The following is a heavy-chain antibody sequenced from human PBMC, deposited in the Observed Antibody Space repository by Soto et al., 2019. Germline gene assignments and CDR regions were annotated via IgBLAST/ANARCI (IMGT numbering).Heavy chain of an antibody. CDR3: ASSPGAKSPPFDY. V-gene: IGHV3-9*01. J-gene: IGHJ4*02. Sequence: GGSLRLSCVASGFTFGNFAMHWVRQAPGKGLEWVAGISWNSDTSLYADSVKGRFTISRDNAKNSLYLQMTRLRAEDTAFFFCASSPGAKSPPFDYWGLGTLVTVSS. CDR2: ISWNSDTS. CDR1: GFTFGNFA.